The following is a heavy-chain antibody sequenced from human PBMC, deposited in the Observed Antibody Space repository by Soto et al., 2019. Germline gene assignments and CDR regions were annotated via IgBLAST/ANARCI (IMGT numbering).Heavy chain of an antibody. CDR2: INPRAGST. D-gene: IGHD3-22*01. CDR1: GNTFTSYC. Sequence: QVQLVQSGAEVKKPGASVKVSCQASGNTFTSYCLHWVRQAPGQGLEWMGMINPRAGSTGYAQKFQGRVTMTRDTSTSTVYMDLSSLRSEDTAVYYCARDISDYYDSSGYCFQHWGQGTLVTVSS. J-gene: IGHJ1*01. V-gene: IGHV1-46*01. CDR3: ARDISDYYDSSGYCFQH.